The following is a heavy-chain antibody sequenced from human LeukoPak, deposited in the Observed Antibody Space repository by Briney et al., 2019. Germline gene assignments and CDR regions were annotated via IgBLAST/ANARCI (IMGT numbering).Heavy chain of an antibody. CDR1: GFTFSSYG. J-gene: IGHJ4*02. D-gene: IGHD3-3*01. V-gene: IGHV3-30*02. CDR2: IRYDGSNK. CDR3: AKDGSGYYDFWSGYYPLDYFDY. Sequence: PGGSLRLSCAASGFTFSSYGMHWVRQAPGKGLEWVAFIRYDGSNKYYADSVKVRFTISRDNSKNTLYLQMSSLRAEDTAVYYCAKDGSGYYDFWSGYYPLDYFDYWGQGTLITVSS.